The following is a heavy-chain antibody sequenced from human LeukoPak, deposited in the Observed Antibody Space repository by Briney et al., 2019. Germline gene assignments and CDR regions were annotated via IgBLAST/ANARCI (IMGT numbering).Heavy chain of an antibody. J-gene: IGHJ5*02. D-gene: IGHD3-22*01. V-gene: IGHV3-30-3*01. CDR3: ASHSSGYYSFIDP. CDR2: ISYDGSNK. Sequence: PGRSLRLSCAASGFTFSSYATHWVRQAPGKGLEWVAVISYDGSNKYYADSVKGRFTISRDNSKNTLYLQMNSLRAEDTAVYYCASHSSGYYSFIDPWGQGTLVTVSS. CDR1: GFTFSSYA.